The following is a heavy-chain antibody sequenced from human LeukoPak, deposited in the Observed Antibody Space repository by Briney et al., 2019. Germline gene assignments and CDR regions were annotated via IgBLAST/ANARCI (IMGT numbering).Heavy chain of an antibody. J-gene: IGHJ4*02. Sequence: GGSLRLPCAASGFTVNSNYMNWVRQAPGKGLEWVSVLYSDGRTYYADSVKGRFTISRDTSKNTLYLQVNSLRAEDTAVYYCARGGGYYPIDYWGQGTLVTVSS. CDR2: LYSDGRT. D-gene: IGHD2-15*01. CDR1: GFTVNSNY. CDR3: ARGGGYYPIDY. V-gene: IGHV3-53*01.